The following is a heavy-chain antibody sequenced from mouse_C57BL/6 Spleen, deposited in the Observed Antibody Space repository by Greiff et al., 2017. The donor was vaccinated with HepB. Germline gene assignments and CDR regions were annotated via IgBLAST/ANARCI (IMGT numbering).Heavy chain of an antibody. CDR3: AREHYSNYDAMDY. CDR2: INPSSGYT. V-gene: IGHV1-7*01. Sequence: VQLQQSGAELAKPGASVKLSCKASGYTFTSYWMHWVKQRPGQGLEWIGYINPSSGYTKYNQKFKDKATLTADKSSSTAYMQLSSLTYEDSAVYYCAREHYSNYDAMDYWGQGTSVTVSS. D-gene: IGHD2-5*01. J-gene: IGHJ4*01. CDR1: GYTFTSYW.